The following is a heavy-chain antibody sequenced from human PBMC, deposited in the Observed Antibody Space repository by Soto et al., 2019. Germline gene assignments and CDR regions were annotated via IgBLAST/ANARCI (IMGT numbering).Heavy chain of an antibody. CDR1: GGTFSSYA. V-gene: IGHV1-69*13. CDR2: IIPIFGTA. Sequence: GASVKVSCKASGGTFSSYAISWVRQAPGQGLEWMGGIIPIFGTANYAQKFQGGVTITADESTSTAYMELSSLRSEDTAVYYCARVRGLERRTGEVYYYGMDVWGQGTTVTVSS. CDR3: ARVRGLERRTGEVYYYGMDV. D-gene: IGHD1-1*01. J-gene: IGHJ6*02.